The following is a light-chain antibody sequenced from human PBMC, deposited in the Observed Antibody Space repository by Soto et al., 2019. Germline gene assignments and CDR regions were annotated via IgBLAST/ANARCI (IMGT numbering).Light chain of an antibody. CDR1: QSVSSN. CDR2: AAS. Sequence: EIVMTQSPATLSVSPGERATLSGRASQSVSSNLAWYQQKPGQAPRLLIYAASTRATGLPARFSGSGSGTEFTLTISSLQSEDFAVYYCQHYNNWPPITFGQGTRLEIK. V-gene: IGKV3-15*01. J-gene: IGKJ5*01. CDR3: QHYNNWPPIT.